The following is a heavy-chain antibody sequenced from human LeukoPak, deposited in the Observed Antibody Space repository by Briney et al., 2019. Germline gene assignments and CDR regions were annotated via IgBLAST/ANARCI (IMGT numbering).Heavy chain of an antibody. J-gene: IGHJ3*02. CDR1: GFTVSSNF. CDR2: ISSSSSYI. CDR3: AKGGFLGYCSSTSCSGASDI. Sequence: GGSLRLSCAASGFTVSSNFMSWVRQAPGKGLEWVSSISSSSSYIYYADSVKGRFTISRDNSKNTLYLQMNSLRAEDTAVYYCAKGGFLGYCSSTSCSGASDIWGQGTMVTVSS. V-gene: IGHV3-21*01. D-gene: IGHD2-2*01.